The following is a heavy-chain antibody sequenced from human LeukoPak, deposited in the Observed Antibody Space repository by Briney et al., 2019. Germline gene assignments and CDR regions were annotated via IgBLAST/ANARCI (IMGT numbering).Heavy chain of an antibody. J-gene: IGHJ5*02. CDR3: AREITTVTTPHNWFDP. CDR1: GFTFDDYG. D-gene: IGHD4-4*01. V-gene: IGHV3-20*01. Sequence: GGSLSHSCAASGFTFDDYGKSWVRQAPGKGLEGVAGIIWDCGSTGYADSVKGRFTISRDNAKNSLYLQMNSLRAEDTALYHCAREITTVTTPHNWFDPWGQGTLVTVSS. CDR2: IIWDCGST.